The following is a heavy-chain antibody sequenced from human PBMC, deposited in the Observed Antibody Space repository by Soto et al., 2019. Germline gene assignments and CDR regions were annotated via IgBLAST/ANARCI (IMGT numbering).Heavy chain of an antibody. J-gene: IGHJ3*01. V-gene: IGHV4-39*01. CDR1: GDSLITHSHY. Sequence: PSETLSLTCTVSGDSLITHSHYWAWIRQPPGKGLEWIATIYHTGTTYYNPSLTSRVTISVDTSKNTFSLKLNSVTAADTAVYYGARLRYDFWAFELWGQGTMVTVSS. D-gene: IGHD3-3*01. CDR3: ARLRYDFWAFEL. CDR2: IYHTGTT.